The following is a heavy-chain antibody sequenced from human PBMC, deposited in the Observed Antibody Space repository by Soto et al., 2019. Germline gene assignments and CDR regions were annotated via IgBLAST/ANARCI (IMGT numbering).Heavy chain of an antibody. CDR3: VRGRAYGDYRPFDY. Sequence: EVQLVESGGGLVQPGGSLRLSCAASGFTFSSYWMHWVRQAPGKGLVWVSRINSDGSSTSYADSVKGRFTISRDNAKNTLYVQMNSLRAEDTAVYYCVRGRAYGDYRPFDYWGQGTLVTVSS. V-gene: IGHV3-74*01. CDR2: INSDGSST. CDR1: GFTFSSYW. D-gene: IGHD4-17*01. J-gene: IGHJ4*02.